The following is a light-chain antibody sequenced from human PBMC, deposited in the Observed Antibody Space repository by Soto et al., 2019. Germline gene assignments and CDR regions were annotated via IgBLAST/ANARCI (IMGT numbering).Light chain of an antibody. CDR1: QSVIASY. J-gene: IGKJ3*01. Sequence: EIVLTQSPGTLSLSPGERATLSCRASQSVIASYFAWYQQKPGQAPRLLIYGASSRATGIPDRFSGSGSGTDFTLTISRLEPEDFAVFYCQQYGTSPFTFGPGTKVEIK. CDR2: GAS. V-gene: IGKV3-20*01. CDR3: QQYGTSPFT.